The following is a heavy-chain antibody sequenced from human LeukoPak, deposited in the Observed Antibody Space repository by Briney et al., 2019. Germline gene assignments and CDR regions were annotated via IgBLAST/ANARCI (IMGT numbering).Heavy chain of an antibody. Sequence: ASVKVSCKASGYTFTSYGISWVRQAPGQGLEWMGWISAYNGNTNYAQKLQGRVAMTTDTSTSTAYMELRSLRSDDTAVYYCARTVVTATDNWFDPWGQGTLVTVSS. J-gene: IGHJ5*02. D-gene: IGHD2-21*02. CDR2: ISAYNGNT. V-gene: IGHV1-18*01. CDR1: GYTFTSYG. CDR3: ARTVVTATDNWFDP.